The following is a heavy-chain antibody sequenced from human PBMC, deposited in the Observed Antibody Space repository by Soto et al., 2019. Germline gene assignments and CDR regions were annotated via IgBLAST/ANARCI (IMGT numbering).Heavy chain of an antibody. V-gene: IGHV3-30*18. J-gene: IGHJ4*02. CDR2: ISYDGSNK. CDR3: AKGYDSSGYYFDY. CDR1: GFTFSSYG. Sequence: PGGSLRLSCAASGFTFSSYGMHWVRQAPGKGLEWVAVISYDGSNKYYADSVKGRFTISRDNSKNTLYLQMNSLRAEDTAVYYCAKGYDSSGYYFDYWGQGTLVTVSS. D-gene: IGHD3-22*01.